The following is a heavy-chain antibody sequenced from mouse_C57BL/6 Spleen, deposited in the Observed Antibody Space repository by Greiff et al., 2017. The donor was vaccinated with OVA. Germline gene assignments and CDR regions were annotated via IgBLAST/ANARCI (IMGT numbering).Heavy chain of an antibody. D-gene: IGHD2-3*01. J-gene: IGHJ2*01. Sequence: EVQLVESGGGLVKPGGSLKLSCAASGFTFSSYTMSWVRQTPEKRLEWVATISGGGGNTYYPDSVKGRFTISRDNAKNTLYLQMSSLRSEDTALYYCARHDGYYVYWGQGTTLTVSS. CDR2: ISGGGGNT. CDR3: ARHDGYYVY. V-gene: IGHV5-9*01. CDR1: GFTFSSYT.